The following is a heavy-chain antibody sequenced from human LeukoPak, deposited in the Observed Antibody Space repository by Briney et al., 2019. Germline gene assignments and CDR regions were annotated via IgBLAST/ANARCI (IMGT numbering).Heavy chain of an antibody. CDR3: ARDLGVNSVPYYYYGMDV. V-gene: IGHV4-59*01. CDR1: GGSISSYY. D-gene: IGHD3-16*01. J-gene: IGHJ6*02. CDR2: IYYSGST. Sequence: SETLSLTCTVSGGSISSYYWSWIRQPPGKGLEWIGHIYYSGSTNYNPSLKSRVTISVDTSKNQFSLKLSSVTAADTAVYYCARDLGVNSVPYYYYGMDVWGQGTTVTVSS.